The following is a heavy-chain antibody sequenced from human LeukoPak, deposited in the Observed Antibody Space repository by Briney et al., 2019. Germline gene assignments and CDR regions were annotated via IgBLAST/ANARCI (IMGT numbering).Heavy chain of an antibody. CDR1: GFTFSSYE. Sequence: GGSLRLSCAASGFTFSSYEMNWVRQAPGKGLEWVSYISSSGSTIYYADSVKGRFTVSRDNAKNSLFLQMNSLRAEDTAVYYCGRGHFGIDYWGQGTLVTVSS. D-gene: IGHD3-10*01. CDR2: ISSSGSTI. J-gene: IGHJ4*02. CDR3: GRGHFGIDY. V-gene: IGHV3-48*03.